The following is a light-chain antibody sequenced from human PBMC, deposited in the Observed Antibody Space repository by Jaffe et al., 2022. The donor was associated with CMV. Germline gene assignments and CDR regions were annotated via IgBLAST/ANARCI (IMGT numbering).Light chain of an antibody. CDR3: QQYDSSPWT. CDR2: LAS. Sequence: EIVLTQSPGTLSLSPGERATLSCRASQSVSNNYLAWYQQRPGQAPRLLIYLASSRATGIPDRFSGSGSGTDFTLTISRLEPEDFAVYYCQQYDSSPWTFGQGTKVEI. CDR1: QSVSNNY. J-gene: IGKJ1*01. V-gene: IGKV3-20*01.